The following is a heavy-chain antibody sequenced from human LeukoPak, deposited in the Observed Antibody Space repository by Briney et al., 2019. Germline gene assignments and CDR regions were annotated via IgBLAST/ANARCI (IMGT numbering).Heavy chain of an antibody. CDR1: GFTFSTYA. J-gene: IGHJ6*03. Sequence: GGSLRLSCTASGFTFSTYAMSWVRQAPGKGLEWVSAISGRGDLEFYTESVKGRFTISRDHSKNTVHLQMDSLRAEDTAIYYCAREGDFWSGYPIDHYYYMDVWGKGTTVTVTS. CDR3: AREGDFWSGYPIDHYYYMDV. V-gene: IGHV3-23*01. D-gene: IGHD3-3*01. CDR2: ISGRGDLE.